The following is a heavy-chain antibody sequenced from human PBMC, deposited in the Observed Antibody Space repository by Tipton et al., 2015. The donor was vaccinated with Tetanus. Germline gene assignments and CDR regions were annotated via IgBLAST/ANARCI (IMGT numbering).Heavy chain of an antibody. CDR1: GGLITTGGYS. Sequence: LVKPTQTLSLSCNVSGGLITTGGYSWGWIRQPPGQGLEWLGYIYQTDSTYYNPSVRSRLTLSLQRSKNQVSLKLSSVTAADTAVYYCASDPALMGNFDYWGQGTLVTVSS. V-gene: IGHV4-30-2*01. CDR3: ASDPALMGNFDY. CDR2: IYQTDST. D-gene: IGHD2-2*01. J-gene: IGHJ4*02.